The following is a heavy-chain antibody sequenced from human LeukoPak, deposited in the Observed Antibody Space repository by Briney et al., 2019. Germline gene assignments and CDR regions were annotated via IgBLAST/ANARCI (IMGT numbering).Heavy chain of an antibody. D-gene: IGHD6-13*01. V-gene: IGHV3-30-3*01. J-gene: IGHJ4*02. CDR2: ISYDGSNK. CDR1: GFTFSSYA. Sequence: GGSLRLSCAASGFTFSSYAMHWVRQAPGKGLEWVAVISYDGSNKYYADSVKGRFTISRDNSKSTLYLQMNSLRAEDTAVYYCATPLEAAAGIFDYWGQGTLVTVSS. CDR3: ATPLEAAAGIFDY.